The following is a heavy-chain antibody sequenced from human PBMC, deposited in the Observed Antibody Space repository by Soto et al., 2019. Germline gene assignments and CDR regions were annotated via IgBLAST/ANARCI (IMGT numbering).Heavy chain of an antibody. CDR1: GYTLTELS. D-gene: IGHD2-21*01. CDR2: FDPEDGET. V-gene: IGHV1-24*01. J-gene: IGHJ4*02. Sequence: ASVKVSCKVSGYTLTELSMHWVRQAPGKGLEWMGGFDPEDGETIYAQKFQGRVTMTEDTSTDTAYMELSSLRSEDTAVYYCATSQASSYCGGDCYSHFDYWGQGTLLTVSS. CDR3: ATSQASSYCGGDCYSHFDY.